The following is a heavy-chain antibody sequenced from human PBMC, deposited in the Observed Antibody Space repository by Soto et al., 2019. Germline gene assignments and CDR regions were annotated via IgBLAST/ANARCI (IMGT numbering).Heavy chain of an antibody. CDR2: ISAYNGNT. CDR1: GYTFTSYG. J-gene: IGHJ5*02. CDR3: ARHLSGYSSGWTLYNWFDP. Sequence: ASVKVSCKASGYTFTSYGISWVRQAPGQGLEWMGWISAYNGNTNYAQKLQGRVTMTTDTSTSTAYMELRSLRSDDTAVYYCARHLSGYSSGWTLYNWFDPWGQGTLVTVSS. D-gene: IGHD6-19*01. V-gene: IGHV1-18*01.